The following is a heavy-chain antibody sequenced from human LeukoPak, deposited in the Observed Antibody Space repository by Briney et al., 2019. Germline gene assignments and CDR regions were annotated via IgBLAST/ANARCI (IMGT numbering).Heavy chain of an antibody. CDR3: ATASSITMVRGVIPLTYYFDY. J-gene: IGHJ4*02. CDR1: GYTLTELS. V-gene: IGHV1-24*01. CDR2: FDPEDGET. D-gene: IGHD3-10*01. Sequence: ASVKVSCKVSGYTLTELSMHWVRQAPGKGLEWMGGFDPEDGETIYAQKFQGRVTMTEDTSTDTAYMELSSLRSEDTAVYYCATASSITMVRGVIPLTYYFDYWGQGTLVTVSS.